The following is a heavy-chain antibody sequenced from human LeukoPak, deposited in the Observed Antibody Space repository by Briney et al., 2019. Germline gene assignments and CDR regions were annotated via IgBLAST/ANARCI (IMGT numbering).Heavy chain of an antibody. V-gene: IGHV1-8*03. CDR2: MNTNSGNT. CDR1: GGTFSSYA. D-gene: IGHD3-22*01. Sequence: GASVKVSCKASGGTFSSYAISWVRQATGQGLEWVGWMNTNSGNTGYAQKFQGRVTITRNTSISTAYMELSSLRSEDTAVYYCARVGYDSSGYDAFDIWGQGTMVTVSS. CDR3: ARVGYDSSGYDAFDI. J-gene: IGHJ3*02.